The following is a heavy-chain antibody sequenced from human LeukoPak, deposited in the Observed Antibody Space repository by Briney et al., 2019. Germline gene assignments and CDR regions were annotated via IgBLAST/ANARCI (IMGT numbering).Heavy chain of an antibody. CDR3: AKDPWFGELFGY. D-gene: IGHD3-10*01. CDR2: ISGSGGST. CDR1: GFTFSSYA. Sequence: GGSLRLSCAASGFTFSSYAMSWVRQAPGKGLEWVSAISGSGGSTYYADSVKGRFTISRDNSQNTLYLQMNSLRAEDTAVYYCAKDPWFGELFGYWGQGTLVTVSS. J-gene: IGHJ4*02. V-gene: IGHV3-23*01.